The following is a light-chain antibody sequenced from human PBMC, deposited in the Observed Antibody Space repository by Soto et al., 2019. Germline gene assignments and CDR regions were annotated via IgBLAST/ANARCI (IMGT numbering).Light chain of an antibody. J-gene: IGLJ2*01. V-gene: IGLV2-14*01. CDR1: SSDLGGYNY. CDR3: SSYTTSSLVV. CDR2: DVI. Sequence: QSVLTQPASVSGSPGQSITISCTGTSSDLGGYNYVSWYQQHPGKAPKLIIYDVINRPSGVSDRFSGFKSGNTASLTISGLQAEDEADYYCSSYTTSSLVVFGGGTKVTVL.